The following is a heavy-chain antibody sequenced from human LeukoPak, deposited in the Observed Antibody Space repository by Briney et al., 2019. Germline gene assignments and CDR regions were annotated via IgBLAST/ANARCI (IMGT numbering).Heavy chain of an antibody. CDR3: ARESGYSSSSVDY. J-gene: IGHJ4*02. CDR2: IYYSGST. Sequence: SETLSLTCTVSGGSISSSSYYWGWIRQPPGKGLEWIGSIYYSGSTYYNPSLKSRVTISVDTSKNQFSLKLSSVTAADTAVYYCARESGYSSSSVDYWGQGTLVTVSS. D-gene: IGHD6-6*01. V-gene: IGHV4-39*07. CDR1: GGSISSSSYY.